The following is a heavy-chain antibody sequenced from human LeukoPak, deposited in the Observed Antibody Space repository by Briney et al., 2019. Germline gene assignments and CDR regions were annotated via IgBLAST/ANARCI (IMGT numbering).Heavy chain of an antibody. Sequence: SETLSLTCAVSGYSINSGYFWGWIRQPPGKGLEYIGSMYHSGSTYHNPSLKSRVTISVDTSKNQFPLKLTSVTAADTAVYYCARHRLFDSSGYYYDFDYWGQGTLVTVSS. CDR2: MYHSGST. V-gene: IGHV4-38-2*01. D-gene: IGHD3-22*01. J-gene: IGHJ4*02. CDR3: ARHRLFDSSGYYYDFDY. CDR1: GYSINSGYF.